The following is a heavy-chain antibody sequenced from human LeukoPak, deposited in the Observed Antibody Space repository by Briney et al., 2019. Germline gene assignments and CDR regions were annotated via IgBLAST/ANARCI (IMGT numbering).Heavy chain of an antibody. D-gene: IGHD5-18*01. J-gene: IGHJ4*02. CDR1: GFTFSSYG. Sequence: GGSLRLPCAASGFTFSSYGMHWVRQAPGKGLEWVAVIWYDGSNKYYADSVKGRFTTSRDNSKNTLYLQMDSLRAEDTAVYYCAREKYVDTAMVTSYFDYWGQGTLVTVSS. V-gene: IGHV3-33*08. CDR2: IWYDGSNK. CDR3: AREKYVDTAMVTSYFDY.